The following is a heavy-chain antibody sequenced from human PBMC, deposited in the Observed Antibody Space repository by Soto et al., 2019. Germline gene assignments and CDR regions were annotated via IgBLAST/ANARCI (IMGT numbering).Heavy chain of an antibody. CDR2: IYSGGST. V-gene: IGHV3-53*01. J-gene: IGHJ6*02. Sequence: GGSLRLSCAASGFTVSSNYMSWVRQAPGKGLEWVSVIYSGGSTYYADSVKGRFTISRDNSKNTLYLQMNSLRAEDTAVYYCARSMLSYGMDVWGQGTTVTVSS. D-gene: IGHD2-8*01. CDR1: GFTVSSNY. CDR3: ARSMLSYGMDV.